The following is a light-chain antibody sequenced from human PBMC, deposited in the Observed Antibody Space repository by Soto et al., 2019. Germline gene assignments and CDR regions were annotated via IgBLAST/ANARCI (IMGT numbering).Light chain of an antibody. CDR2: GAS. Sequence: EVVLTQSPGTLSLSPGERVTILCLASQSVSSTSLAWYQQKPGQPPRLLIYGASTRATGIQARFSGSGSGTEFTLTISRLPSEDFAVYYCQQYNNWPVFGQGTKVDIK. CDR1: QSVSST. V-gene: IGKV3-15*01. J-gene: IGKJ1*01. CDR3: QQYNNWPV.